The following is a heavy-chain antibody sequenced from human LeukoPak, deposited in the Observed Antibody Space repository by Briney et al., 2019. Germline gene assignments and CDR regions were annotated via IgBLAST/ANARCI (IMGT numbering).Heavy chain of an antibody. Sequence: QTGGSLRLSCAASGFTFDDYAMHWVRQAPGKGLEWVSGISWNSGSIGYADSVKGRFTISRDNAKNSLYLQMNSLRAEDMALYYCAKDMGGDGSGSAFDYWGQGTLVTVSS. D-gene: IGHD3-10*01. CDR2: ISWNSGSI. V-gene: IGHV3-9*03. CDR1: GFTFDDYA. J-gene: IGHJ4*02. CDR3: AKDMGGDGSGSAFDY.